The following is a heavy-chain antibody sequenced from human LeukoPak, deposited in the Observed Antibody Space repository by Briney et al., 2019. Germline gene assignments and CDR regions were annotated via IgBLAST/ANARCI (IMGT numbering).Heavy chain of an antibody. CDR1: GFTFSNFA. D-gene: IGHD6-13*01. CDR2: ITGYGAT. J-gene: IGHJ5*02. V-gene: IGHV3-23*01. Sequence: GGSLRLSCAAPGFTFSNFAMTWVRQAPGTGLQRVSSITGYGATFYADSARGRFTIFRDPPMNTLFLQMNSLGAEDTAVYYCAKGAAAGKVDWFVPWGEGTLVTVSS. CDR3: AKGAAAGKVDWFVP.